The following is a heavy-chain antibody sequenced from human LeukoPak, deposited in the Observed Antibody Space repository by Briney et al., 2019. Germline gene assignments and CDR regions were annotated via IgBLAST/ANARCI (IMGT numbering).Heavy chain of an antibody. D-gene: IGHD2-21*01. CDR2: IHHSGST. CDR1: GDSISSGNYY. J-gene: IGHJ4*02. V-gene: IGHV4-30-2*01. Sequence: PSETLSLTCTVSGDSISSGNYYWSWIRQPPGKGLEWIGYIHHSGSTYYNPSLNSRVTVSVDRSKNQFSLKMTSVTAADTAVYYCARDYHCGGGDCSWVDYWGQGTLVTVSS. CDR3: ARDYHCGGGDCSWVDY.